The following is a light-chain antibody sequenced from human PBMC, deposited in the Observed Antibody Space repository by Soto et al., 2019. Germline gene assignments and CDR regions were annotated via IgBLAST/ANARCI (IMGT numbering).Light chain of an antibody. CDR3: QQYDNLPTWT. Sequence: DIQMTQSPSSLSASVGDRVTITCLASQDISNYLNWYQQKPGKAPKLLIYDASNLETGVPSRFSGSGSGTDFTFTISSLQPEDIATYYCQQYDNLPTWTFGQGTKVDIK. V-gene: IGKV1-33*01. CDR1: QDISNY. J-gene: IGKJ1*01. CDR2: DAS.